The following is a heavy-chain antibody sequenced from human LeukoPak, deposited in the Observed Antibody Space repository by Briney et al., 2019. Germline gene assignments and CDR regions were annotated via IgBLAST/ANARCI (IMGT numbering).Heavy chain of an antibody. D-gene: IGHD3-22*01. V-gene: IGHV1-2*02. CDR3: ARDRDYYDSSGYLR. CDR2: INPNSGGT. J-gene: IGHJ4*02. Sequence: GASVKVSCKASGYTFTGYYMHWVRQAPGQGLEWMGWINPNSGGTNYAQKFQGRVTMTRDTSISPAYMQLSRLRSDGTAVYDCARDRDYYDSSGYLRWGQGTLVTVSS. CDR1: GYTFTGYY.